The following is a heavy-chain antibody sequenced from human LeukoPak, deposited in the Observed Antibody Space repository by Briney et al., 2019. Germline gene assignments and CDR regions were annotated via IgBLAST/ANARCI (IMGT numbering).Heavy chain of an antibody. CDR3: AAYYYDSSGYYSAFDY. V-gene: IGHV1-69*05. J-gene: IGHJ4*02. Sequence: GPQVKVSCKASGGTFSSYAISWVRQAPGQGPEWMGGIIPIFGTANYAQKFQGRVTITTDESTSTAYMELSSLRSEDTAVYYCAAYYYDSSGYYSAFDYWGQGTLVTVSS. CDR1: GGTFSSYA. CDR2: IIPIFGTA. D-gene: IGHD3-22*01.